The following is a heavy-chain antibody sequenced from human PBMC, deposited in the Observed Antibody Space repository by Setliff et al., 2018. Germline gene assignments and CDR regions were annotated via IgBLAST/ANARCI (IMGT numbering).Heavy chain of an antibody. CDR3: AKDYSMAITVGYFQH. J-gene: IGHJ1*01. V-gene: IGHV3-30*02. CDR1: GFTFSSYG. Sequence: GESLKISCAASGFTFSSYGMHWVRQAPGKGLEWVAFIRYNGNNKYDVDSVKGRFTISRDNSKNTLYLEMNSLRAEDTAVYYCAKDYSMAITVGYFQHWGHGTLVTVSS. D-gene: IGHD1-20*01. CDR2: IRYNGNNK.